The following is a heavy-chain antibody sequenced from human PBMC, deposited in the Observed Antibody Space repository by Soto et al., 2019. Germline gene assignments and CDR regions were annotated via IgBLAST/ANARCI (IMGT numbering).Heavy chain of an antibody. CDR2: IWYDGRKE. J-gene: IGHJ5*02. D-gene: IGHD6-25*01. V-gene: IGHV3-33*08. CDR3: TREGTFGSGSNEAWFDP. Sequence: QEQLAESGGGVVQPGRSLRLSCTASGFTFSSFGMNWVRQAPGKGLEWVALIWYDGRKEYYADSVKGRFTISRDDSKNTVYVQVDSLRAEDTAVYYCTREGTFGSGSNEAWFDPWGQGTLVTVSS. CDR1: GFTFSSFG.